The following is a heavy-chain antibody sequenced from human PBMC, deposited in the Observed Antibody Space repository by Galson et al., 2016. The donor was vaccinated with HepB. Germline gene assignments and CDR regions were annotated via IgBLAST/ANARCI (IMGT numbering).Heavy chain of an antibody. CDR2: ISSGSSYM. V-gene: IGHV3-21*01. CDR1: GIPFSGYT. D-gene: IGHD2-2*01. CDR3: ATVAAATNY. Sequence: SLRLSCAASGIPFSGYTMNWVRQAPGKGLEWVSSISSGSSYMYYADSVKGRFTISRDNAKNSLYLQMNSLRADDTAVYYCATVAAATNYWGQGTLVTVSS. J-gene: IGHJ4*02.